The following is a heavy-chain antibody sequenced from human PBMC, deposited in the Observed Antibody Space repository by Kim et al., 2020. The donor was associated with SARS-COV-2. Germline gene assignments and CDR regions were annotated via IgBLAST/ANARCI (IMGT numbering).Heavy chain of an antibody. Sequence: GGYLRLSCAASGFTFSSYWMHWVRQAPGKGLVWVSRINSDGSSTSYADSVKGRFTISRDNAKNTLYLQMNSLRAEDTAVYYCARDILLWFGGPHYGMDVWGQGTTVTVSS. V-gene: IGHV3-74*01. CDR1: GFTFSSYW. CDR2: INSDGSST. D-gene: IGHD3-10*01. CDR3: ARDILLWFGGPHYGMDV. J-gene: IGHJ6*02.